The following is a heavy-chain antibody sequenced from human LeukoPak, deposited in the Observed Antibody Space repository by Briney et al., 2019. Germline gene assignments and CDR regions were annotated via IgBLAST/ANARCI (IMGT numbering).Heavy chain of an antibody. J-gene: IGHJ4*02. D-gene: IGHD1-26*01. Sequence: RASVKVSCKASGYTFTSYGISWVRQAPGQGLEWMGWISAYNGNTNYAQKLQGRVTMTTDTSTSTACMELRSLRSDDTAVYYCARVVDPGATNPSFFDYWGQGTLVTVSS. V-gene: IGHV1-18*01. CDR1: GYTFTSYG. CDR2: ISAYNGNT. CDR3: ARVVDPGATNPSFFDY.